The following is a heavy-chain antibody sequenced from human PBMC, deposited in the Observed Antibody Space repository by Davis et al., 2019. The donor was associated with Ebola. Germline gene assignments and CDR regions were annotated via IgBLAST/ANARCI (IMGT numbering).Heavy chain of an antibody. CDR3: AKDTASGWSTGYFDL. Sequence: GESLKISCAASGFTFDDYGMSWVRQAPGKGLEWVSGINWNGGSTGYADSVKGRFTVSRDNSKNTMYLQMNSLRAEDTAVFHCAKDTASGWSTGYFDLWGRGTLVTVSS. CDR1: GFTFDDYG. J-gene: IGHJ2*01. CDR2: INWNGGST. V-gene: IGHV3-20*01. D-gene: IGHD6-19*01.